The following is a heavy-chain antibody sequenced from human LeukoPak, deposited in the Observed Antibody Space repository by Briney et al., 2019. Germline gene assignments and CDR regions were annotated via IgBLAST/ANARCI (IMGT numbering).Heavy chain of an antibody. Sequence: GGSLRLCCAVSGFTVSSNFMSWVRQAPGKGLEWVAVIWYDGSNKYYADSVKGRFTISRDNSRNTLYLQMNSLRAEDTAVYYCVRELPPVVQYYFDYWGPGTLVTVSS. CDR1: GFTVSSNF. CDR2: IWYDGSNK. J-gene: IGHJ4*02. D-gene: IGHD3-22*01. V-gene: IGHV3-33*08. CDR3: VRELPPVVQYYFDY.